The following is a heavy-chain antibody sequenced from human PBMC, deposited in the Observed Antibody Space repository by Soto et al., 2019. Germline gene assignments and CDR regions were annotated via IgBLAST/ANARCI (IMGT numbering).Heavy chain of an antibody. D-gene: IGHD3-10*01. CDR3: ARGSEVARGVIIGNFAPTGGYYYYMDV. CDR1: GFTFSSYS. CDR2: ISSSSSTI. V-gene: IGHV3-48*01. Sequence: PGGSLRLSCAASGFTFSSYSMNWVRQAPGKGLEWVSYISSSSSTIYYADSVKGRFTISRDNAKNSLYLQMNSLRAEDTAVYYCARGSEVARGVIIGNFAPTGGYYYYMDVWGKGTTVTVAS. J-gene: IGHJ6*03.